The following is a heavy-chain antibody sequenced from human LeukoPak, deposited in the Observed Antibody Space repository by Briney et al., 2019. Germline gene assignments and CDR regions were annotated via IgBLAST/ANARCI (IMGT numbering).Heavy chain of an antibody. CDR3: AKVDWRSDCSAGSCPN. V-gene: IGHV3-53*01. D-gene: IGHD2-15*01. Sequence: GGSLRLSCAASGFNVSNNYMSWVRQAPGKGLEWVSVIYRGGSTYYADSVKGRFTMSRDNSKNTLYLQINSLRAEDTAVYYCAKVDWRSDCSAGSCPNWGQGTLVTVSS. J-gene: IGHJ4*02. CDR2: IYRGGST. CDR1: GFNVSNNY.